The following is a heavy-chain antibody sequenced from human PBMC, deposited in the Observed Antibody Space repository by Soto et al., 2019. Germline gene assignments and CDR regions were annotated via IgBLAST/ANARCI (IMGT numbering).Heavy chain of an antibody. CDR1: GFTFTSSA. CDR3: AVSYYDSSGYYPPHYYYGMDV. CDR2: IVVGSGNT. J-gene: IGHJ6*02. V-gene: IGHV1-58*01. Sequence: SVKVSCKASGFTFTSSAVQWVRQARGQRLEWIGWIVVGSGNTNYAQKFQERVTITRDMSTSTAYMELSSLRSEDTAVYYCAVSYYDSSGYYPPHYYYGMDVWGQGTTVTVSS. D-gene: IGHD3-22*01.